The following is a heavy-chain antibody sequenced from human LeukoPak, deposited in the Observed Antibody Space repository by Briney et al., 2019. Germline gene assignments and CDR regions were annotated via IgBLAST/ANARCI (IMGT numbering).Heavy chain of an antibody. Sequence: GGSLRLSCAASGFTFSSYAMSWVRQAPGKGLEWVSAISGSGGSTYYADSVKGRFTISRDNSKNTLYLQMNRLRAEDTDVYYCAKDRPSGYDFWSGYQDPYYYYYGMDVWGQGTTVTVSS. V-gene: IGHV3-23*01. J-gene: IGHJ6*02. CDR1: GFTFSSYA. CDR2: ISGSGGST. D-gene: IGHD3-3*01. CDR3: AKDRPSGYDFWSGYQDPYYYYYGMDV.